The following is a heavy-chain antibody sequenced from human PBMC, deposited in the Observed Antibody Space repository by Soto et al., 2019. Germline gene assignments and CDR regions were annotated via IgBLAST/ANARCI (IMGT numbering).Heavy chain of an antibody. V-gene: IGHV1-46*01. Sequence: QVQLVQSGAEVRKPGASVTVSCKASGYTFVTYYMHWVRQAPGQGLEWMGIINPRGGSTNYAQKFQGRVTMTGDRSTSTVYLQLSSLRSEDTAVYYCARGEPGSCTSTTCTRYGMDVWGQGTTVTVSS. J-gene: IGHJ6*02. D-gene: IGHD2-2*01. CDR3: ARGEPGSCTSTTCTRYGMDV. CDR2: INPRGGST. CDR1: GYTFVTYY.